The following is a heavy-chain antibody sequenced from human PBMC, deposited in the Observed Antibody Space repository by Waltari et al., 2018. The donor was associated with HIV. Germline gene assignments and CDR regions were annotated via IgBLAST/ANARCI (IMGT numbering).Heavy chain of an antibody. J-gene: IGHJ3*02. D-gene: IGHD2-15*01. CDR2: RNSDGTTR. CDR3: ASSGVYAHDAFKI. V-gene: IGHV3-74*01. CDR1: GFTFHTYW. Sequence: EVQLVESGGGLVQPGGYLRLSCAASGFTFHTYWMHWLRQVPGKGLVWASRRNSDGTTRSYADSVKGRFTISRDNAKNTLYVEMNSLRADDTAVYYWASSGVYAHDAFKIWGQGTKVIVSS.